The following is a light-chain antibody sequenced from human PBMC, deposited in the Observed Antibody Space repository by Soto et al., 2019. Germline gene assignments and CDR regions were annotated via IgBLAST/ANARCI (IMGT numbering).Light chain of an antibody. CDR1: SSDVGSYNS. CDR2: DVT. V-gene: IGLV2-14*01. CDR3: SSYTSSSNYV. Sequence: QSALTQPASVSGSPGQSITISCTGTSSDVGSYNSVSWHQQHPGQAPKLMIYDVTNRASGIPDRFSASKSGNTASLTISGLHAGDEADYYCSSYTSSSNYVFGTGTKLTVL. J-gene: IGLJ1*01.